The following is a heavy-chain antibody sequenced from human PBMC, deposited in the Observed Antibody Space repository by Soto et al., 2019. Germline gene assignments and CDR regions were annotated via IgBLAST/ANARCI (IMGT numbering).Heavy chain of an antibody. CDR1: GFTFSSYS. J-gene: IGHJ5*02. CDR3: ARESCSSTSCLNP. Sequence: LRLSCAASGFTFSSYSMNWVRQAPGKGLEWVSSISSSSSYIYYADSVKGRFTISRDNAKNSLSLQMNSLRAEDTAVYYCARESCSSTSCLNPWGQGTLAAVYS. D-gene: IGHD2-2*01. CDR2: ISSSSSYI. V-gene: IGHV3-21*01.